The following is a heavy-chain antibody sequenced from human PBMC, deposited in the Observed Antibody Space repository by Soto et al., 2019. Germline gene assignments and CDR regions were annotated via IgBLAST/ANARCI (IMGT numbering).Heavy chain of an antibody. CDR2: ISAYNGNT. J-gene: IGHJ5*02. Sequence: QVQLVQSGAEVKKPGASVKVSCKASGYTFTSYGISWVRQAPGQGLEWMGWISAYNGNTNYARKLQGRVTMTTDTATSTAYMELRSLRSADTAVYYCARGLADYGDFRASHDWFDPWGQGTLVTVSS. V-gene: IGHV1-18*01. CDR3: ARGLADYGDFRASHDWFDP. D-gene: IGHD4-17*01. CDR1: GYTFTSYG.